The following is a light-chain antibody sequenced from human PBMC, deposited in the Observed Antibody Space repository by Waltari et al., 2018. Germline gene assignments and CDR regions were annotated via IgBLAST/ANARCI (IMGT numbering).Light chain of an antibody. V-gene: IGLV3-21*03. CDR1: NIGSTS. J-gene: IGLJ1*01. CDR3: QVWDSSSDHYV. CDR2: DDS. Sequence: SSVLTQPPSVSVAPGKTARITWGGNNIGSTSVHWYQQKPGQAPVLVVYDDSARPSGIPERFSGSNSENTATLTISRVEAGDEADYYCQVWDSSSDHYVFGTGTKVTVL.